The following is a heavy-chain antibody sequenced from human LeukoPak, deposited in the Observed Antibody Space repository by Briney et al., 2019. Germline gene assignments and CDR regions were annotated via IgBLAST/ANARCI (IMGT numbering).Heavy chain of an antibody. CDR3: AKDCGVSCRLDDAFDF. D-gene: IGHD2-15*01. V-gene: IGHV4-4*07. J-gene: IGHJ3*01. Sequence: PSETLSLTCAVYGGSFSGYYWSWIRQPAGKGLEWIGRIYTSGSTHYNPSLKSRVTMSVDTSRNQFSLKLRSVTAADTAVYYCAKDCGVSCRLDDAFDFWGQGTMVTVSS. CDR2: IYTSGST. CDR1: GGSFSGYY.